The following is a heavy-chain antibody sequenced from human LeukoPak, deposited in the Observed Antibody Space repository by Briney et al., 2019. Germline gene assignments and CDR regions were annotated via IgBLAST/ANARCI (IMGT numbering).Heavy chain of an antibody. CDR3: ASTPLYCSSTSCLKSAFDY. CDR1: GGSISGSSYY. V-gene: IGHV4-39*07. D-gene: IGHD2-2*01. J-gene: IGHJ4*02. CDR2: IYYSGST. Sequence: PSETLSLTCTVSGGSISGSSYYWGWIRQPPGKGLEWIGSIYYSGSTYYNPSLKSRVTISVDTSKNQFSLKLSSVTAADTAVYYCASTPLYCSSTSCLKSAFDYWGQGTLVTVSS.